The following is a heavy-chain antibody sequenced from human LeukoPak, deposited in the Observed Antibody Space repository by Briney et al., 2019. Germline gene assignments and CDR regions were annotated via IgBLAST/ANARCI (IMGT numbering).Heavy chain of an antibody. D-gene: IGHD2-2*01. Sequence: PSETLSLTCTVSGVSISSYYWSWLRQPAGKGLEWIGRIYTSGSTNYNPSLKSRVTMSVDTSKNQFSLKLSSVTAADTAVYYCARDGDYCSSTSCHNWFDPWGQGTLVTVSS. J-gene: IGHJ5*02. V-gene: IGHV4-4*07. CDR1: GVSISSYY. CDR2: IYTSGST. CDR3: ARDGDYCSSTSCHNWFDP.